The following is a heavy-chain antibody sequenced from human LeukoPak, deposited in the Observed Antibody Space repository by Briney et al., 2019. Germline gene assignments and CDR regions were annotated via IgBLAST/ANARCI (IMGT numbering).Heavy chain of an antibody. V-gene: IGHV4-39*01. CDR1: GGSISSSSYS. CDR2: IYYSGST. J-gene: IGHJ4*02. CDR3: ARSPPKYDILTGYSGRYFDY. Sequence: KPSETPSLTCTVSGGSISSSSYSWGWIRQPPGKGLEWIGSIYYSGSTYYNPSLKSRVTISVDTSKNQFSLKLSSVTAADTAVYYCARSPPKYDILTGYSGRYFDYWGQGTLVTVSS. D-gene: IGHD3-9*01.